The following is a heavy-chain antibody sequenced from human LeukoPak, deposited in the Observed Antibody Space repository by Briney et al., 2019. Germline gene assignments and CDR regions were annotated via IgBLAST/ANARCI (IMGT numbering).Heavy chain of an antibody. CDR2: IKKDGSEK. J-gene: IGHJ4*02. D-gene: IGHD6-19*01. V-gene: IGHV3-7*01. Sequence: PGGSLRLSCAASGFAFSNYVMHWVRQAPGKGLEWVANIKKDGSEKYYVDSVKGRFTISRDNAKNSLFLQMNSLRAEDTAVYYCARDIGWFYFDYWGQGSLVTISS. CDR1: GFAFSNYV. CDR3: ARDIGWFYFDY.